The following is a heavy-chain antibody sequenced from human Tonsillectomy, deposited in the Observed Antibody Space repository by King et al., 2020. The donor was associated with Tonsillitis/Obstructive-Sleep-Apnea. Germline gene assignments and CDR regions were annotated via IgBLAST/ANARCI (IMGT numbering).Heavy chain of an antibody. V-gene: IGHV3-48*02. J-gene: IGHJ3*01. CDR3: ARPGGRSITGTFVAFDV. CDR2: ISGSGDTI. CDR1: GFTSSGYS. D-gene: IGHD1-7*01. Sequence: VQLVESGGGLVQPGGSLRLSCAASGFTSSGYSMNWVRQAPGKGLEWLSYISGSGDTIYHADSVKGRFTISRDNARNSLYLQMNSLRDEDTAVYYCARPGGRSITGTFVAFDVWGQGTLVTVSS.